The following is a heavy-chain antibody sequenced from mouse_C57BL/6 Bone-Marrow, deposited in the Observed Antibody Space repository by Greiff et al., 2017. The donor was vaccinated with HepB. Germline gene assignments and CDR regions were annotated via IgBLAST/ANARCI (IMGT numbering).Heavy chain of an antibody. CDR2: IDAEDGET. J-gene: IGHJ3*01. Sequence: DVQLQESGAELVKPGASVKLSCIASGFNMKGYYMHWVKQRTEQGLEGSGRIDAEDGETKYAPKIQGKATITADTSSNTAYLQLSSVTSEDTGVYYCACLAYWGQGTLVTVSA. CDR1: GFNMKGYY. V-gene: IGHV14-2*01. CDR3: ACLAY.